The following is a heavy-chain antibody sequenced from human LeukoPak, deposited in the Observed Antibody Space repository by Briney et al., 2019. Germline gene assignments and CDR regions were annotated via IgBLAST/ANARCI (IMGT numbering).Heavy chain of an antibody. CDR2: TKPDGSAE. D-gene: IGHD2-2*01. V-gene: IGHV3-7*01. CDR3: ARDWSDIVVVPAAIPAGSVDY. CDR1: GFTFRNYW. Sequence: GGPLRLSCAASGFTFRNYWMGWVRQAPGKGLEWVANTKPDGSAEYYADSVRGRFTTSRDNANNLLYLQMNRLRAEDTAVYYCARDWSDIVVVPAAIPAGSVDYWGQGTLVTVSS. J-gene: IGHJ4*02.